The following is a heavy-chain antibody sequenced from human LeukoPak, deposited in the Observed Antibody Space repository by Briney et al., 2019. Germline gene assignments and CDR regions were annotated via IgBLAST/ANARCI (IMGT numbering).Heavy chain of an antibody. D-gene: IGHD6-19*01. Sequence: GGSLRLSCASSGFTFSRYNMSWVRQAPGKGLERVSSISSSSSYIYYADSVKGRFTISRDNAQNSLFLQMNSLRAEDTAVYYCARDAQWLVPEGYYYYMDVWGKGTTVTVSS. CDR1: GFTFSRYN. CDR3: ARDAQWLVPEGYYYYMDV. J-gene: IGHJ6*03. V-gene: IGHV3-21*01. CDR2: ISSSSSYI.